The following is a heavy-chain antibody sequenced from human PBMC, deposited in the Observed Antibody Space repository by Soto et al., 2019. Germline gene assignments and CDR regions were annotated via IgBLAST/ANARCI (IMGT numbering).Heavy chain of an antibody. V-gene: IGHV1-24*01. J-gene: IGHJ6*02. Sequence: GASVKVSCKVSGYTLTELSMHWVRQAPGKGLEWMGGFDPEDGETIYAQKFQGRVTMTEDTSTDTAYMELSSVRSEDTAVYYCATDLSAVAGTGNYYYYGMDVWGQGTTVTVSS. CDR2: FDPEDGET. CDR3: ATDLSAVAGTGNYYYYGMDV. CDR1: GYTLTELS. D-gene: IGHD6-19*01.